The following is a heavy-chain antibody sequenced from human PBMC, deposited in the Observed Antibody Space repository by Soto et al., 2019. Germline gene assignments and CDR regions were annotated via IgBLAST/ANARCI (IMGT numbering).Heavy chain of an antibody. CDR3: ARGGSTGWFDP. CDR2: IYYSGTT. Sequence: PSETLSLTCTVSGGPLSSGSYYWSWIRQSPGQGLEWIGYIYYSGTTKYNPSLKSRVSISVDTSKNQFSLRLTSLSAADTAVYYCARGGSTGWFDPWGQGTLVTVSS. CDR1: GGPLSSGSYY. J-gene: IGHJ5*02. D-gene: IGHD1-26*01. V-gene: IGHV4-61*01.